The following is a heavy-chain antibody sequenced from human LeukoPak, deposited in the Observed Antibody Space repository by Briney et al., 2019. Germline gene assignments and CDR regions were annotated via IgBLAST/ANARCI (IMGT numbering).Heavy chain of an antibody. J-gene: IGHJ5*02. CDR1: GGSFSSYY. CDR2: IYYSGST. V-gene: IGHV4-59*01. Sequence: SETLSLTCAVYGGSFSSYYWSWIRQPPGKGLEWIGYIYYSGSTNYNPSLKSRVTISVDTSKNQFSLKLSSVTAADTAVYYCARSAVRWFDPWGQGTLVTVSS. D-gene: IGHD6-19*01. CDR3: ARSAVRWFDP.